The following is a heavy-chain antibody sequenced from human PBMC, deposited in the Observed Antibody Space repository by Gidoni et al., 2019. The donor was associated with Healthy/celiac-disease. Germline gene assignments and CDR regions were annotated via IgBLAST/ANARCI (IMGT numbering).Heavy chain of an antibody. Sequence: EVQLLESGGGLVQPGGSLRLSCAASGFTFSSYAMSWVRQAPGKGLEWVSAISGSGGSTYFADSVKSRFTISRDNSKNTLYLQMNSLRAEDTAVYYCAKVKWELLKMGAFDIWGQGTMVTVSS. CDR2: ISGSGGST. CDR1: GFTFSSYA. V-gene: IGHV3-23*01. D-gene: IGHD1-26*01. J-gene: IGHJ3*02. CDR3: AKVKWELLKMGAFDI.